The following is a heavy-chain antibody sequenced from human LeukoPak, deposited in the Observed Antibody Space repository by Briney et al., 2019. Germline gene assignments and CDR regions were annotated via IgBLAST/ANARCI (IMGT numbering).Heavy chain of an antibody. V-gene: IGHV1-2*02. Sequence: ASVKVSCKASGYTFTSYYMHWVRQAPGQGLEWMGWINPNSGGTNYAQKFQGRVTMTRDTSISTAYMELSRLRSDDTAVYYCARMGIVVVPSLHDAFDIWGQGTMVTVSS. J-gene: IGHJ3*02. CDR1: GYTFTSYY. D-gene: IGHD2-21*01. CDR2: INPNSGGT. CDR3: ARMGIVVVPSLHDAFDI.